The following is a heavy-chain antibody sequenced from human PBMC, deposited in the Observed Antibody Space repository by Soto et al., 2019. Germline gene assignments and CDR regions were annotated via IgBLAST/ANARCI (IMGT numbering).Heavy chain of an antibody. D-gene: IGHD3-22*01. Sequence: EVQMLESGGGLVQPGGSLRLSCAASEFTFSSYAMSWVSQAPGKGLEWVSAISGNGDSTYYADSVKGRFTIARDNAKNKLYLQINSLRAEDTAVYYCAKDRDSSGYYYRNYWGQGTLVTVSS. CDR1: EFTFSSYA. CDR3: AKDRDSSGYYYRNY. J-gene: IGHJ4*02. CDR2: ISGNGDST. V-gene: IGHV3-23*01.